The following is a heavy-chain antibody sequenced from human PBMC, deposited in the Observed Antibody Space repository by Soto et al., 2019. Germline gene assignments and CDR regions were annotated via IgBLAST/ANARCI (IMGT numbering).Heavy chain of an antibody. V-gene: IGHV1-58*01. Sequence: GASVKVSWKASGFTFTSSALQWVRQARGQRLEWKRWNVVGRGKKNYEKKFKEKVTISWDMSTSTAYMELSSLRSEDTAVYYCAAERLATVTPGYYGMDVWG. CDR1: GFTFTSSA. CDR2: NVVGRGKK. J-gene: IGHJ6*02. D-gene: IGHD4-17*01. CDR3: AAERLATVTPGYYGMDV.